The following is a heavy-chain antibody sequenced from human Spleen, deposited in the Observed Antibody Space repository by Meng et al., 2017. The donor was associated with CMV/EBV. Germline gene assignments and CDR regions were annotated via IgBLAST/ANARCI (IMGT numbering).Heavy chain of an antibody. CDR1: GGSVRTSS. Sequence: SETLSLTCTVSGGSVRTSSWSWIRQPPGKGLEWIGYIYYSGDTKYSPSLEGRVTISVDTSENWVSLSLSSVTAADAAVYYCARLGESYSSSWYYFDYWGQGTLVTVSS. CDR3: ARLGESYSSSWYYFDY. D-gene: IGHD6-13*01. V-gene: IGHV4-59*02. J-gene: IGHJ4*02. CDR2: IYYSGDT.